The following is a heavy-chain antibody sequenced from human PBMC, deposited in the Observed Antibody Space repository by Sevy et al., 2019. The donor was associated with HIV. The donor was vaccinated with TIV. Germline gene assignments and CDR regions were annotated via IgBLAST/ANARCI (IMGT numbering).Heavy chain of an antibody. Sequence: GGCLRLSCAASGFTFSSYSMNCVRQAPRKGLEWVSSISSSSSSIYYADSVKGRFTISRDNAKNSLYLQMDSLTAEDTAVYYCARGFCVRSSCSGSSWGQGTLVNVSS. CDR2: ISSSSSSI. J-gene: IGHJ4*02. CDR3: ARGFCVRSSCSGSS. CDR1: GFTFSSYS. V-gene: IGHV3-48*01. D-gene: IGHD2-2*01.